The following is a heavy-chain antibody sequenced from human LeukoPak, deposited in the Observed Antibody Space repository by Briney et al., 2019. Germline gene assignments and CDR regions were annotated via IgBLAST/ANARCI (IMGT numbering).Heavy chain of an antibody. CDR1: GFTFSHYW. Sequence: GGSLRLSCAASGFTFSHYWMSGVRQAPGKGLEWLANIKQDGSEKYYVDSVKGRFTISRDNAKNSLYLQMNSQRAEDTAIYYCARDQGALDIWGQGTMVTVSS. CDR3: ARDQGALDI. V-gene: IGHV3-7*01. CDR2: IKQDGSEK. J-gene: IGHJ3*02.